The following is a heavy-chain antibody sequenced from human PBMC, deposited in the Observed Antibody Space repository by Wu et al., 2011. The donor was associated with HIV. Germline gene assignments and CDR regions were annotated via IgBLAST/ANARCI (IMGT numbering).Heavy chain of an antibody. CDR3: ARDLGFGVDY. CDR2: ITPIFATV. D-gene: IGHD3-10*01. J-gene: IGHJ4*02. Sequence: QVQLVQSGAEVREPGSSVKVSCKASGGTLRKYAFSWVRQAPGQGLEWMGGITPIFATVNYAQKFQGRVTITTDESTSTAYMELSSLRSEDTAVYYCARDLGFGVDYWGQGTLVTVSS. CDR1: GGTLRKYA. V-gene: IGHV1-69*01.